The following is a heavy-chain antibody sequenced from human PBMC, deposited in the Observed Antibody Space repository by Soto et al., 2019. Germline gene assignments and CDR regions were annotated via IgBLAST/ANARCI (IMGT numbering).Heavy chain of an antibody. J-gene: IGHJ4*02. V-gene: IGHV3-11*01. D-gene: IGHD6-6*01. CDR2: ITSSSSTI. CDR1: GLSFSDYY. Sequence: QVELVESGGGLVKPGGSLRLSCAASGLSFSDYYMSWIRQAPGKGLEWIAYITSSSSTIYYADSVKGRFTISSNDAKNSLYLQLDSLRAEDTAVYYCATVFSSSNFNYWGQGTLVTVSS. CDR3: ATVFSSSNFNY.